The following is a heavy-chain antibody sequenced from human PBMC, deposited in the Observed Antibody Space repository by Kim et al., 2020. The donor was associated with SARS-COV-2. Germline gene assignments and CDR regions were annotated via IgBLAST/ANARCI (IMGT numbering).Heavy chain of an antibody. CDR3: ARDLIAVAGAAVYYYYYGMDV. CDR2: IKQDGSEK. CDR1: GFTFSSYG. D-gene: IGHD6-19*01. Sequence: GGSLRLSCAASGFTFSSYGMSWVRQAPGKGLEWVANIKQDGSEKYYVDSVKGRFTISRDNAKNSLYLQMNSLRAEDTAVYYCARDLIAVAGAAVYYYYYGMDVWGQGTTVTVSS. J-gene: IGHJ6*02. V-gene: IGHV3-7*03.